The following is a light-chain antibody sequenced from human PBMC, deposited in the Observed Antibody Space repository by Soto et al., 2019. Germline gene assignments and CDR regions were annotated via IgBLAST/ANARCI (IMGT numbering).Light chain of an antibody. V-gene: IGLV2-8*01. Sequence: QSVLTQPPSASGSPGQSVSISCTGTSSDVGGYNYVSWYQLHPGKAPKLIIYEVSKRPSGVPDRFSGSKSGNTASLTVSGLQADDEADYYCTTYGGSNNYVFGTGTRSPS. CDR2: EVS. CDR3: TTYGGSNNYV. J-gene: IGLJ1*01. CDR1: SSDVGGYNY.